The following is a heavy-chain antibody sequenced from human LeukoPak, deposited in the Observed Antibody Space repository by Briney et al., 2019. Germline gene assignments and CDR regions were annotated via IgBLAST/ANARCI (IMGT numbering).Heavy chain of an antibody. CDR1: GFNFYIYA. D-gene: IGHD1-14*01. V-gene: IGHV3-49*04. J-gene: IGHJ3*02. CDR3: ARTSEIPSRYLDAFDI. Sequence: QPAGSLRLSCAASGFNFYIYAMNWVRQAPGKGLEWVGFIRSKAYGGTTEYAASVKGRFTISRDNAKNSLYLQMNSLRAEDTAVYYCARTSEIPSRYLDAFDIWGQGTMVTVSS. CDR2: IRSKAYGGTT.